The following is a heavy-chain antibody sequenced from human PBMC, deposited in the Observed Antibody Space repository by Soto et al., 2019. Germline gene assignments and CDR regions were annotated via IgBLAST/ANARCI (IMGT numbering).Heavy chain of an antibody. D-gene: IGHD3-10*01. CDR2: ISWNNGSI. CDR3: AKGGSMVRGVILLYDAFDI. CDR1: EFTCVDYS. Sequence: FIRLSCAACEFTCVDYSVRWVRQAPGKGLEWVSGISWNNGSIGYADSVKGRFTISGDNAKNSLYLQMNSLRAEDTALYYCAKGGSMVRGVILLYDAFDIWAQATMVT. J-gene: IGHJ3*02. V-gene: IGHV3-9*01.